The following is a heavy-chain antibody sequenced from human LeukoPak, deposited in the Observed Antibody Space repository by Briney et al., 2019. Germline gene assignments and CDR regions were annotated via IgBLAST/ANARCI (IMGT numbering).Heavy chain of an antibody. CDR3: ARGSEVGATTSYCMDV. CDR2: ISAYNGNT. Sequence: ASVKVSCKASGYTFTSYGISWVRQAPGQGLEWMGWISAYNGNTNYAQKLQGRVTMTTDTSTSTAYMELRSLRSDDTAVYYCARGSEVGATTSYCMDVWGKGTTVTVSS. CDR1: GYTFTSYG. D-gene: IGHD1-26*01. J-gene: IGHJ6*03. V-gene: IGHV1-18*01.